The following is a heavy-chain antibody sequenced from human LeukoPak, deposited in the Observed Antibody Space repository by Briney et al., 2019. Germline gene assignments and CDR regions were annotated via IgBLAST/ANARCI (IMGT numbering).Heavy chain of an antibody. D-gene: IGHD3-9*01. J-gene: IGHJ4*02. CDR1: GASMSGYY. Sequence: SETLSLTCTVSGASMSGYYWSWIRQPPGKGLEWIGYIYYTGSTNYNPSLKSRVAMSVDTSKNQISLKLSSVTAADSAVYYCVRRVRYFGQNDYWGQGTLVTVSS. V-gene: IGHV4-59*08. CDR2: IYYTGST. CDR3: VRRVRYFGQNDY.